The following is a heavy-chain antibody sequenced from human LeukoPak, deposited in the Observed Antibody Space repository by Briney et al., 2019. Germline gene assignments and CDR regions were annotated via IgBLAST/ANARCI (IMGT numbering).Heavy chain of an antibody. V-gene: IGHV4-34*01. D-gene: IGHD6-13*01. Sequence: SETLSLTRAVYGGSFSGYYWSWIRQPPGKGLEWIGEINHSGSTNYNPSLKSRVTISADTSKNQFSLKLSSVTAADTAVYYCTRGPGIAAAGLFDYWGQGTLVSVSS. CDR2: INHSGST. CDR3: TRGPGIAAAGLFDY. CDR1: GGSFSGYY. J-gene: IGHJ4*02.